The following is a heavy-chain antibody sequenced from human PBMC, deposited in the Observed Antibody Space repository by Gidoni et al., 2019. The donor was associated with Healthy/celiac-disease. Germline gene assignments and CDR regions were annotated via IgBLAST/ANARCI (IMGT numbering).Heavy chain of an antibody. J-gene: IGHJ4*02. Sequence: EVQLVESGGGLVTPGGSLRLSCAASGFTFSSYSMNWVRQAPGKGLEWVSSISSSSSYIYYADSVKGRFTISRDNAKNSLYLQMNSLRAEDTAVYYCARDSREGVAAAYFDYWGQGTLVTVSS. CDR2: ISSSSSYI. CDR3: ARDSREGVAAAYFDY. D-gene: IGHD6-25*01. V-gene: IGHV3-21*01. CDR1: GFTFSSYS.